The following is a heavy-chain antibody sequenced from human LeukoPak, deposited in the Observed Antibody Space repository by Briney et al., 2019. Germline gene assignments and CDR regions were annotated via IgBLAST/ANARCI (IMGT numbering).Heavy chain of an antibody. V-gene: IGHV3-23*01. CDR3: AKDLLRAAAGTH. J-gene: IGHJ4*02. D-gene: IGHD6-13*01. CDR2: ISGSGITT. Sequence: PGGSLRLSCAASGFTFSAYAMSWVRQAPGEGLEWVSGISGSGITTDYADSVKGRFTISRDNSKSTLYLQMNSLRAEDTALYYCAKDLLRAAAGTHWGQGTLVTVSS. CDR1: GFTFSAYA.